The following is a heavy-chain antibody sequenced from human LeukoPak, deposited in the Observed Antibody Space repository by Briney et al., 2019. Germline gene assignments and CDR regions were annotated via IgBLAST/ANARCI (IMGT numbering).Heavy chain of an antibody. V-gene: IGHV3-23*01. J-gene: IGHJ4*02. CDR1: GFTFSSYS. Sequence: GGSLRLSCAASGFTFSSYSMNWVRQAPGKGLEWVSAISGSGGSTYYADSVKGRFTISRDNSKNTLYLQMNSLRAEDTAVYYCAKLLYYDFWSGYHQTFDYWGQGTLVTVSS. D-gene: IGHD3-3*01. CDR2: ISGSGGST. CDR3: AKLLYYDFWSGYHQTFDY.